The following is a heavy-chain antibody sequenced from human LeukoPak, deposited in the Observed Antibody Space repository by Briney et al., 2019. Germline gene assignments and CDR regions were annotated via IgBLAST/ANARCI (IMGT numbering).Heavy chain of an antibody. J-gene: IGHJ4*02. CDR2: FTSRSAGGTI. CDR1: GVTVSNTW. CDR3: TTGGGTMDF. Sequence: GGSLRLSCTASGVTVSNTWMSWVRQAPGKGLEWVGLFTSRSAGGTIHYAAPVQGRFIILAEDSKNTWYLQMNGLQIEDTGIYYCTTGGGTMDFWGQGTLVTVSS. V-gene: IGHV3-15*01. D-gene: IGHD2-15*01.